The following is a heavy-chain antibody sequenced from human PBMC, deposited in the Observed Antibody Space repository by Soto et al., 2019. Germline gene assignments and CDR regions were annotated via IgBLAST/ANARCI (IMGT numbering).Heavy chain of an antibody. CDR2: ISDTVGTT. D-gene: IGHD6-19*01. V-gene: IGHV3-23*01. J-gene: IGHJ4*02. CDR3: AKAQWLLGGDYFDS. Sequence: GGSLRLSCEASGFIFGAYAMAWVRQAPGKGLEWVASISDTVGTTYYADSVKGRFTVSRDMSKSTLFLQMNSLRVDDTAVYYCAKAQWLLGGDYFDSWGQGTQVTVSS. CDR1: GFIFGAYA.